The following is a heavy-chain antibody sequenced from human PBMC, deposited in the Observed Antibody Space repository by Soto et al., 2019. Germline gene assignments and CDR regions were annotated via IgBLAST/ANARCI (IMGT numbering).Heavy chain of an antibody. V-gene: IGHV3-74*01. CDR3: ARLGLYDLFDY. CDR1: GFTLSSYW. Sequence: GGSLRLSCTASGFTLSSYWMHWVRQAPGKGLVWVSRINSDGSITNYADSVKGRFTISRDNAKNTVYLQMNSLRAEDTAVYYCARLGLYDLFDYWGQGTLVTVSS. CDR2: INSDGSIT. D-gene: IGHD3-3*01. J-gene: IGHJ4*02.